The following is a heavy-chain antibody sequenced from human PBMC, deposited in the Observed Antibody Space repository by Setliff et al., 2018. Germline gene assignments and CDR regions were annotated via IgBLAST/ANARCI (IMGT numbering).Heavy chain of an antibody. V-gene: IGHV3-33*08. CDR2: IWDDGGNK. J-gene: IGHJ6*04. CDR1: GFTFSTYR. Sequence: GGSLRLSCAASGFTFSTYRMHWVRQAPGKGLEWVAVIWDDGGNKYHADSVKGRFTISRDNSKNTLYLQMNSLRPEDTAVYYCARGIVVVPAALDVWGKGTTVTVSS. D-gene: IGHD2-2*01. CDR3: ARGIVVVPAALDV.